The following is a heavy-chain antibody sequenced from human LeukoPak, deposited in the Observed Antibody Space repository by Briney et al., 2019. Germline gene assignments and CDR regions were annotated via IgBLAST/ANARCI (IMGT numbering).Heavy chain of an antibody. J-gene: IGHJ4*02. Sequence: SETLSLTCAVYGGSFSGYYWSWIRQPPGKGLEWIGEINHSGSTNYNPSLTSRGTISVDTSKNQFSLKLSSVTAADTAVYYCARGGTTYYYGSGSYYNALASYWGQGTLVTVSS. CDR2: INHSGST. CDR3: ARGGTTYYYGSGSYYNALASY. CDR1: GGSFSGYY. V-gene: IGHV4-34*01. D-gene: IGHD3-10*01.